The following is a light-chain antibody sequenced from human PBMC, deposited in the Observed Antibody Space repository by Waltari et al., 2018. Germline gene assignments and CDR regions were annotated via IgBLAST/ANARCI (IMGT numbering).Light chain of an antibody. Sequence: QSALPQPPSASGSLGQSVPISCTGARRDIGVSNYVTCYQQHPDEAPKVVIYDVNKRPSGVPARFSGSKSVNTASLTVSGLQAEDEAVYYCSSYAGRGNLDVLFGGGTKLTVL. CDR3: SSYAGRGNLDVL. V-gene: IGLV2-8*01. CDR2: DVN. CDR1: RRDIGVSNY. J-gene: IGLJ2*01.